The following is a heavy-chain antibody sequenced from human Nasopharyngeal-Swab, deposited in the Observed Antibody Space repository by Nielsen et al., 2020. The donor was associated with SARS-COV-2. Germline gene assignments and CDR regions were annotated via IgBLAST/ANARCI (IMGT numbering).Heavy chain of an antibody. CDR1: GYTFTGYY. D-gene: IGHD4-11*01. CDR2: INPNSGGT. CDR3: ARYSNYYYYYVMDV. Sequence: ASVKVSCKASGYTFTGYYMHWVRQAPGQGLEWMGWINPNSGGTNYEQKFQGRVTMTRDTSISTAYMELSRLRSDDTAVYYCARYSNYYYYYVMDVWGQGTTVTVSS. J-gene: IGHJ6*02. V-gene: IGHV1-2*02.